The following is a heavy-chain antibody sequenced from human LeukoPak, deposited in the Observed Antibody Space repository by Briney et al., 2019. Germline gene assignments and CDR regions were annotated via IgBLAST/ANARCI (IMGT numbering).Heavy chain of an antibody. J-gene: IGHJ4*02. Sequence: ASLKVSCKASGYTFTGYYIHWVRQAPGQGLEWMGWIDPNSGGTNYAQKFQGRVTMTRDTSISTAYMELSRLRSDDTAVYYCARDKSGSSGWYSFFDYWGQGTLVTVSS. CDR3: ARDKSGSSGWYSFFDY. D-gene: IGHD6-19*01. CDR2: IDPNSGGT. V-gene: IGHV1-2*02. CDR1: GYTFTGYY.